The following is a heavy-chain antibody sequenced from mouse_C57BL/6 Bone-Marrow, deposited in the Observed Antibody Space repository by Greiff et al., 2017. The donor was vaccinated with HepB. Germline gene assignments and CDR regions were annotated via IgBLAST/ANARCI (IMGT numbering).Heavy chain of an antibody. D-gene: IGHD1-1*01. CDR1: GYTFTSYG. Sequence: QVQLQQSGAELARPGASVKLSCKASGYTFTSYGISWVKQRTGQGLEWIGEIYPRSGNTYYNEKFKGKATLTADKSSSTAYMELRSLTSEDSAVYFCARWLITAGVYFGVWGTGTTVSVSS. CDR3: ARWLITAGVYFGV. V-gene: IGHV1-81*01. CDR2: IYPRSGNT. J-gene: IGHJ1*03.